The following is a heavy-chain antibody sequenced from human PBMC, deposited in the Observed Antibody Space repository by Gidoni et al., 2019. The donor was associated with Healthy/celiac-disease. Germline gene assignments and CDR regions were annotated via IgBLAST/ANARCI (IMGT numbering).Heavy chain of an antibody. CDR3: ASADKAYYYGSGSQPTLYYFDY. J-gene: IGHJ4*02. CDR2: IIPIFGTA. V-gene: IGHV1-69*06. D-gene: IGHD3-10*01. Sequence: QVQLVQSGAEVKTPVSSLKVSCKASGGTFSRYAISLVRQAPGQWLEWMGGIIPIFGTANYAQKVQGRVTMTADKSTSTAYMELSSLRSEDTAVYYCASADKAYYYGSGSQPTLYYFDYWGQGTLVTVAS. CDR1: GGTFSRYA.